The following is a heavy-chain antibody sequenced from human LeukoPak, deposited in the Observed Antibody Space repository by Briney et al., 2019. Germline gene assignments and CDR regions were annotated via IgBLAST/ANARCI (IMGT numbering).Heavy chain of an antibody. CDR3: ARGRGQWLVKNWFDP. Sequence: SETLSLTCTVSGGSISSSSYYWGWIRQPPGKGLEWIGEINHSGDTNYNPALQRRVTMSVDSSKSQFSLILSSVTAADTAVYYCARGRGQWLVKNWFDPWGQGTLVTVSS. CDR1: GGSISSSSYY. D-gene: IGHD6-19*01. V-gene: IGHV4-39*07. J-gene: IGHJ5*02. CDR2: INHSGDT.